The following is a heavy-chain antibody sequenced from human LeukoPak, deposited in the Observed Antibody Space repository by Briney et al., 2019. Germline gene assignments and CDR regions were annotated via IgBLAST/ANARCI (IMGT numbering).Heavy chain of an antibody. Sequence: ASVKVSCKASGYTFTSYDINWVRQATGQGLEWMGWMNPNSGNTGYAQKFQGRVTMTRSTSISTAYMQLNSLRSEDTAVYYCAKDRNQDQYSYGTAYWGQGTLVTVSS. CDR1: GYTFTSYD. CDR2: MNPNSGNT. D-gene: IGHD5-18*01. J-gene: IGHJ4*02. V-gene: IGHV1-8*01. CDR3: AKDRNQDQYSYGTAY.